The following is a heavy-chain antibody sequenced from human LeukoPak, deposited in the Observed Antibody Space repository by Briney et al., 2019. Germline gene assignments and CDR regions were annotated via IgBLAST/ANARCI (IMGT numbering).Heavy chain of an antibody. J-gene: IGHJ6*02. CDR2: IIPIFGTA. CDR3: ARDLYCSSTSCYGRRYGMDV. D-gene: IGHD2-2*01. CDR1: GGTFSSYA. V-gene: IGHV1-69*01. Sequence: SVKVSCKASGGTFSSYAISWVRQAPGQGLEWMGGIIPIFGTANYAQKFQGRVTITADESTSTAYMELSSLRSEDTAVYYCARDLYCSSTSCYGRRYGMDVWGQGTTVIVSS.